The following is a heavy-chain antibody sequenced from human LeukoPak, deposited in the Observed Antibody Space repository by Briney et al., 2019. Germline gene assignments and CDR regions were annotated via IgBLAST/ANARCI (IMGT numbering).Heavy chain of an antibody. D-gene: IGHD6-19*01. CDR3: AKARYSSGLDY. CDR2: ISYDGSNK. V-gene: IGHV3-30*04. CDR1: GFTFSSYA. J-gene: IGHJ4*02. Sequence: GRSLRLSCAASGFTFSSYAMHWVRQAPGKGLEWVAVISYDGSNKYYADFVEGRFTISRDNSKNTLYLRMNSLRAEDTAVYHCAKARYSSGLDYWGQGTLVSVSS.